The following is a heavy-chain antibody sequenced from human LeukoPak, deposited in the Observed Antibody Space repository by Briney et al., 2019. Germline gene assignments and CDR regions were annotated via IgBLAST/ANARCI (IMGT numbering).Heavy chain of an antibody. J-gene: IGHJ4*02. CDR3: ARIRSAAAGTPYFDY. V-gene: IGHV4-59*01. CDR2: IYYSGST. CDR1: GGSISSYY. Sequence: SETLSLTCTVSGGSISSYYWSWIRQPPGKGLEWIGYIYYSGSTNYNPSLKSRVTISVDTSKNQFSLKLSSVTAADTAVYYCARIRSAAAGTPYFDYWGQGTLVTASS. D-gene: IGHD6-13*01.